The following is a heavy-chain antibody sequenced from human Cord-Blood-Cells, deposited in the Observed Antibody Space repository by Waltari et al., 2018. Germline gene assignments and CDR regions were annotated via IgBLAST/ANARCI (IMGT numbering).Heavy chain of an antibody. CDR3: AGSGYSSSWYDT. CDR1: GGSFSGYY. D-gene: IGHD6-13*01. Sequence: QVQLQQWGAGLLKPSETLSLTCAVYGGSFSGYYWSWIRQPPGKGLEWIGEINTSGSTNYNPSLKSRVTISVDTSKNQFSLKLSSVTAADTAVYYCAGSGYSSSWYDTWGQGTLVTVSS. CDR2: INTSGST. V-gene: IGHV4-34*01. J-gene: IGHJ5*02.